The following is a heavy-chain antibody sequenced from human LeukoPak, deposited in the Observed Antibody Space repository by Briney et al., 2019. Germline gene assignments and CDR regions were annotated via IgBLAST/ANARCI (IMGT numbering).Heavy chain of an antibody. D-gene: IGHD2-2*02. J-gene: IGHJ5*02. CDR3: AKASVAIPQYCNS. CDR2: ISGTGSST. V-gene: IGHV3-23*01. Sequence: GGSLRLSCEASGFIFSNAWMNWVRQAPGKGLEWVSTISGTGSSTYYADSAKGRFTISRDNSKDTLFLQLNSLTAADTAMYFCAKASVAIPQYCNSWGQGTLVAVSS. CDR1: GFIFSNAW.